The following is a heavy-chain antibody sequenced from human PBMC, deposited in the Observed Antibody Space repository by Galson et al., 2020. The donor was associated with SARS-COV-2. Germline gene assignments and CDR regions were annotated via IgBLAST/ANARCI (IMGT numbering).Heavy chain of an antibody. CDR1: GESFSGYS. CDR3: ATSLSRSDKYGMDV. CDR2: INPRGST. V-gene: IGHV4-34*01. J-gene: IGHJ6*02. D-gene: IGHD2-15*01. Sequence: SETLSLTCAVYGESFSGYSWNWIRQPPGKGPEWIGEINPRGSTNYNPSLKSRVTISVDTSKNQFSLKLTSVTAADTAVYFCATSLSRSDKYGMDVWGQGTTVTVSS.